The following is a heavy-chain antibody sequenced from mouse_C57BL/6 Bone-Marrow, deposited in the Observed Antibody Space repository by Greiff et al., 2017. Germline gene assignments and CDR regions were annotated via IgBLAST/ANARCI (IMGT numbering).Heavy chain of an antibody. D-gene: IGHD2-1*01. Sequence: QVQLKQSGPGLVAPSQSLSITCTVSGFSLTSYAISWVRQPPGKGLEWLGVIWTGGGTNYNSALKSRLSISKDNSKSQVFLKMNSLQTDDTARYYCASVYYGNRYAMDYWGQGTSVTVSS. J-gene: IGHJ4*01. V-gene: IGHV2-9-1*01. CDR3: ASVYYGNRYAMDY. CDR1: GFSLTSYA. CDR2: IWTGGGT.